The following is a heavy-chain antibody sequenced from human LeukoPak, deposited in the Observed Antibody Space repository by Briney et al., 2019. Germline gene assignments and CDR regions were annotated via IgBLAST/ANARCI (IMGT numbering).Heavy chain of an antibody. J-gene: IGHJ5*02. CDR3: ARIWFGESYNWFDP. CDR1: GGSISSSSYY. Sequence: SETLSLTCTVSGGSISSSSYYWGWIRQPPGKGLEWIGSIYYSGSTYYNPSLKSRVTISVDTSKNQFSLKLSSVTAAGTAVYYCARIWFGESYNWFDPWGQGTLVTVSS. CDR2: IYYSGST. V-gene: IGHV4-39*01. D-gene: IGHD3-10*01.